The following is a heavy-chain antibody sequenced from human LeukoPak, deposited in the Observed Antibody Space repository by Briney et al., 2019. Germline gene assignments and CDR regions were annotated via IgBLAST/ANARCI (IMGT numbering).Heavy chain of an antibody. V-gene: IGHV3-30*02. CDR1: GFTFSSYG. D-gene: IGHD2/OR15-2a*01. J-gene: IGHJ4*02. Sequence: GGSLRLSCAASGFTFSSYGMHWVRQAPGKGLEWVAFIRYDGSNKYYADSVKGRLTISRDNSKNTLYLQMNSLRAEDTAVYYCARGSYFTSLYFDYWGQGTLVTVSS. CDR3: ARGSYFTSLYFDY. CDR2: IRYDGSNK.